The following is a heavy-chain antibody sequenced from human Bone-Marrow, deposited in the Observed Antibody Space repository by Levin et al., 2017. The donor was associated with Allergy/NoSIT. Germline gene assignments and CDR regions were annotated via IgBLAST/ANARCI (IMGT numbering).Heavy chain of an antibody. V-gene: IGHV4-59*01. CDR3: ARVSYYETSGYSYRGWYYFDS. J-gene: IGHJ4*02. Sequence: PSETLSLTCTVSGGSISPSYWSWIRQPPGKGLEWIGYMYYSGSSGSTNNNPSLKSRVTISVDTSKNQFSLKLNSVTAADTSVYFCARVSYYETSGYSYRGWYYFDSWGQGTLVTVSS. CDR2: MYYSGSSGST. D-gene: IGHD3-22*01. CDR1: GGSISPSY.